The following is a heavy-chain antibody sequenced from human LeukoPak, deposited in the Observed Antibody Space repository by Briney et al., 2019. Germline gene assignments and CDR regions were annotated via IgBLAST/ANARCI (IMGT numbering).Heavy chain of an antibody. CDR1: GFTFSSYS. J-gene: IGHJ6*03. CDR2: ISTSSSYI. V-gene: IGHV3-21*01. D-gene: IGHD2-2*01. CDR3: ASSTSAVMDV. Sequence: GGSLRLSCAASGFTFSSYSMSWVRQAPGKGLEWVSSISTSSSYIYYADSVKGRFTISRDNAKNSLYLQMNSLRAEDTAVYYCASSTSAVMDVWGKGTTVTVSS.